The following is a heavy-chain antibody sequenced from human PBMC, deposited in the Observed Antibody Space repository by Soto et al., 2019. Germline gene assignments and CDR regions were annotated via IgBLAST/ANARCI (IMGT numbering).Heavy chain of an antibody. J-gene: IGHJ6*02. CDR2: ISGSGGNT. Sequence: GRSLRLSCAGSGFTSTSQAMSWVRQAPGEGLEWVSGISGSGGNTYYADSVKGRFTISRDNSKNTLYLQMNSLGAADTAIYYCAKRAYYDLAGMGVWGQGTTVTVSS. D-gene: IGHD1-26*01. V-gene: IGHV3-23*01. CDR3: AKRAYYDLAGMGV. CDR1: GFTSTSQA.